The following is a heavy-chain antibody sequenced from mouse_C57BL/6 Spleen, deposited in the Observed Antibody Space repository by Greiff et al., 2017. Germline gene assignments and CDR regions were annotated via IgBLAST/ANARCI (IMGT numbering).Heavy chain of an antibody. CDR2: ISSGGDYI. CDR1: GFTFSSYA. CDR3: TRENGSLYYFDY. Sequence: EVQVVESGEGLVKPGGSLKLSCAASGFTFSSYAMSWVRQTPEKRLEWVAYISSGGDYIYYADTVKGRFTISRDNARHTLYLQMSSLKSEDTAMYYCTRENGSLYYFDYWGQGTTLTVSS. J-gene: IGHJ2*01. V-gene: IGHV5-9-1*02. D-gene: IGHD1-1*01.